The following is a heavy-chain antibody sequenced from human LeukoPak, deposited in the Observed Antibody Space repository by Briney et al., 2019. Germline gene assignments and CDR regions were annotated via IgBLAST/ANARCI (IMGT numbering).Heavy chain of an antibody. D-gene: IGHD3-10*01. CDR3: ARVGGSGSNSHYFDY. CDR1: GGSISSGNYY. J-gene: IGHJ4*02. Sequence: PSETLSLTCTVSGGSISSGNYYWSWIRQPAGKGLEWIGRIYTSGSTNYNPSLKSRVTISTDTSKNQFSLKLSSVTAADTAVYYCARVGGSGSNSHYFDYWGQGTLVTVSS. CDR2: IYTSGST. V-gene: IGHV4-61*02.